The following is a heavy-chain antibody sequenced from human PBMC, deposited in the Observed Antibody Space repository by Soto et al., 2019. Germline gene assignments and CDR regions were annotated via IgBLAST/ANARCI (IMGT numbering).Heavy chain of an antibody. J-gene: IGHJ5*02. CDR1: GFTFGDYA. D-gene: IGHD2-15*01. Sequence: PGGSMRLSSTASGFTFGDYAMSWFRQAPGKGLEWVGFIRSKAYGGTTEYAASVKGRFTISRDDSKSIAYLQMNSLKTEDTAVYYCTRGSPLGYCSGGSCYGWFDPWGQGTLVTVSS. CDR2: IRSKAYGGTT. CDR3: TRGSPLGYCSGGSCYGWFDP. V-gene: IGHV3-49*03.